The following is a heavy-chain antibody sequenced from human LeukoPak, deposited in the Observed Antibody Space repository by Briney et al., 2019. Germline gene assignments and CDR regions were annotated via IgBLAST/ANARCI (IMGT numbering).Heavy chain of an antibody. CDR3: ARHIALWGSYGPFDP. CDR1: GGSISSYY. J-gene: IGHJ5*02. D-gene: IGHD1-26*01. V-gene: IGHV4-59*08. Sequence: PSETLSLTCTVSGGSISSYYWSWIRQPPGKGLEWIGYIYYSGSTNYNPSLKSRVTISVDTSKNQFSLKLSSVTAADTAVYYCARHIALWGSYGPFDPWGQGTLVTVSS. CDR2: IYYSGST.